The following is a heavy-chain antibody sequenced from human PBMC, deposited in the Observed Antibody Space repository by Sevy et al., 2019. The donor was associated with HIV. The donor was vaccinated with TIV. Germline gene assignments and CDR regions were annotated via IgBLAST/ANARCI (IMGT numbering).Heavy chain of an antibody. CDR2: IKHDGSEK. D-gene: IGHD3-9*01. CDR3: VRLPTGLQSFNYLLSTYFDT. V-gene: IGHV3-7*01. J-gene: IGHJ4*02. CDR1: GFSFNNHW. Sequence: GGSLRLSCAASGFSFNNHWMSWVRQAPEKGLEWVANIKHDGSEKYYADSLEGRFAVSRDNAKNSLFLQINSLRVEDTAVYFCVRLPTGLQSFNYLLSTYFDTWGQGTLVTVSS.